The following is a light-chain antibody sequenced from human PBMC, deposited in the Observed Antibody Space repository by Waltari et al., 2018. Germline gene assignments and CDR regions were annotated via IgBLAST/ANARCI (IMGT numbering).Light chain of an antibody. CDR2: GIF. Sequence: EIVLTQSPGTLSLSPGERATLSCRTSQSVSRALAWYQQKPGQAPRLLIYGIFNRGTGIPDRFSGSGSGTDFSLTISRLEPEDFAVYYCQHYVMLPVTFGQGTRVEVK. CDR3: QHYVMLPVT. CDR1: QSVSRA. J-gene: IGKJ1*01. V-gene: IGKV3-20*01.